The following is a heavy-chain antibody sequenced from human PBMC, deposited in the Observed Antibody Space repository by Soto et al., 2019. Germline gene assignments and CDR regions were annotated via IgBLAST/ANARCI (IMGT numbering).Heavy chain of an antibody. V-gene: IGHV4-4*02. J-gene: IGHJ6*02. CDR2: IHHSGPT. D-gene: IGHD6-25*01. CDR1: GDSISSSEW. Sequence: QVQLQESGPGLVKPSGTLSLNCKVSGDSISSSEWWSWVRQPPGKGLAWIAEIHHSGPTNYNPSLQSRVTITVDKSKNQIALRLSTVTAADTAVYYCAGEVAAAGTNYGMDVWGQGTTVTVSS. CDR3: AGEVAAAGTNYGMDV.